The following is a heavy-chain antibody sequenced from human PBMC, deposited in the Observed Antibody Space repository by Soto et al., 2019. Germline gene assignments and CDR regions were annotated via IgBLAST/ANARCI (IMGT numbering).Heavy chain of an antibody. V-gene: IGHV3-21*01. CDR3: ARALPADAFDI. CDR2: ISSSSSYI. D-gene: IGHD2-2*01. J-gene: IGHJ3*02. CDR1: GFTFSSYS. Sequence: GGSLRLSCAASGFTFSSYSMNWVRQAPGKGLEWVSSISSSSSYIYYADSVKGRFTISRDNAKNSLYLQMNSLRAEDTAVYYCARALPADAFDIWGQGTMVTVSS.